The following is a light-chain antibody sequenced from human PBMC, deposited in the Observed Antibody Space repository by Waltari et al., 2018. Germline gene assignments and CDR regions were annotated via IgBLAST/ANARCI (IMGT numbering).Light chain of an antibody. CDR2: QAV. CDR1: KLGDKY. Sequence: SYELTQPPSMSVSPGQTASITCSGDKLGDKYSCWYQKKPGQSPVLVIFQAVNRPSGIPERFSASISGTTATLTITGTQAVDEADYYCQTWDGTTAVFGGGTKLTVL. CDR3: QTWDGTTAV. V-gene: IGLV3-1*01. J-gene: IGLJ2*01.